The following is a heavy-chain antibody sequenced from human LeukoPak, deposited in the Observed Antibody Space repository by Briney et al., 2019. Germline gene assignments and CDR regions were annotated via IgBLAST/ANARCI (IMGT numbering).Heavy chain of an antibody. J-gene: IGHJ3*02. CDR1: GGTFSSYA. CDR3: ARSITILPHAGKSDALDI. CDR2: IIPIFGTA. Sequence: SVKVSCKASGGTFSSYAISWVRQAPGQGLEWMGRIIPIFGTANYAQKFQGRVTITTDESTSTAYMELSSLRSKDTAVYYCARSITILPHAGKSDALDIWGQGTMVTVSS. V-gene: IGHV1-69*05. D-gene: IGHD3-3*01.